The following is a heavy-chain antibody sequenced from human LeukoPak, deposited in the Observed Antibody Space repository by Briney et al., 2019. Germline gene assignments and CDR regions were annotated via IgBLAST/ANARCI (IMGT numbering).Heavy chain of an antibody. V-gene: IGHV3-21*01. Sequence: GGSLRLSCAASGFTFSSYSMNWVRQAPGKGLEWVSSISSSSSYIYYADSVKGRFTISRDNAKNSLYLQMNSLRAEDTAVYYCASINVDIVATLSPLDAFDIWGQGTMVTVSS. J-gene: IGHJ3*02. D-gene: IGHD5-12*01. CDR3: ASINVDIVATLSPLDAFDI. CDR1: GFTFSSYS. CDR2: ISSSSSYI.